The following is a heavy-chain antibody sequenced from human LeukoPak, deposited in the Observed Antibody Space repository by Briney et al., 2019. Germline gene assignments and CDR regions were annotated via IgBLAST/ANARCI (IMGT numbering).Heavy chain of an antibody. Sequence: GGSLRLSCAASGFTFSTYAMSWVRQAPGKGLEWVSVISVSGGSIYYADSVKGRFTISRDNSKNTLFLQMNSLRAEDTALYYCANGSSGYFADLWGQGTLVTVSS. J-gene: IGHJ5*02. CDR2: ISVSGGSI. CDR3: ANGSSGYFADL. D-gene: IGHD3-22*01. V-gene: IGHV3-23*01. CDR1: GFTFSTYA.